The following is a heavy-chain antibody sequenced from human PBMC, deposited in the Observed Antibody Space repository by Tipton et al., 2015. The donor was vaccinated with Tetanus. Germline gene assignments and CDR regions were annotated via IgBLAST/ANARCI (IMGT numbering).Heavy chain of an antibody. J-gene: IGHJ3*01. CDR2: ISSRGGA. CDR1: GGSISTDSPF. CDR3: ARRQARPAAGSAFDL. V-gene: IGHV4-39*01. D-gene: IGHD2-15*01. Sequence: LRLSCAVSGGSISTDSPFWGWIRQPPGKGLEGIGGISSRGGAYYNPSLRGRVTMSGDTSKSQLSLQLTSATAADTATYYCARRQARPAAGSAFDLWGRGTVVTVSS.